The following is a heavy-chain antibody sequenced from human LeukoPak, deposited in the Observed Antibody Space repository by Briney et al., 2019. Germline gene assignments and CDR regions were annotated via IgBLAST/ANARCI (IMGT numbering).Heavy chain of an antibody. CDR3: ANRGVIDFLTGYYYYFDY. V-gene: IGHV3-23*01. Sequence: PGGSLRPSCAASGFTFSSYAMSWVRQAPGKGLEWVSTISGSGGSTYYADSVKGRFTISRDNSKNTLYLQMNSLRPEDTAVYFCANRGVIDFLTGYYYYFDYWGQGTLVIVSS. D-gene: IGHD3-9*01. CDR2: ISGSGGST. J-gene: IGHJ4*02. CDR1: GFTFSSYA.